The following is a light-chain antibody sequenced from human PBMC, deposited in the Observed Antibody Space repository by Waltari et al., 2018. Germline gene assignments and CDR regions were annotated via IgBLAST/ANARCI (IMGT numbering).Light chain of an antibody. Sequence: SYVLTPPPSMSVAPGQTARITWGGNNIGNKRVQWYQQRPGQAPVLVIYSDTDRPSGIPERFSGSNSANTPTLTISRVEAGDEADYYCQVWDTTTDHRWVFGGGTKLTVL. V-gene: IGLV3-21*04. CDR2: SDT. CDR1: NIGNKR. J-gene: IGLJ3*02. CDR3: QVWDTTTDHRWV.